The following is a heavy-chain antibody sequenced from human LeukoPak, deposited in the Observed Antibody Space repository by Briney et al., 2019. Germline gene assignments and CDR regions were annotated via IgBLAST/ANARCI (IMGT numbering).Heavy chain of an antibody. CDR1: GFTFGDYA. D-gene: IGHD6-6*01. V-gene: IGHV3-49*03. CDR3: TRSGSSSPRADAFDI. J-gene: IGHJ3*02. Sequence: GGSLRLSCTASGFTFGDYAMSWFRQAPGKGLEWVGFIRSKAYGGTTEYAASVKGRFTISRDDSKSIAYLQMNSLKTEDTAVYYCTRSGSSSPRADAFDIWGQGTMVTVSS. CDR2: IRSKAYGGTT.